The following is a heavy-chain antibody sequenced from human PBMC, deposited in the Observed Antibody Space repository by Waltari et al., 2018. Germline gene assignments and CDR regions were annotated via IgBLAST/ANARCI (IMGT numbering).Heavy chain of an antibody. CDR3: ARGHGYSGYGAWFDP. Sequence: QVQLQQWGAGLLKPSETLSLTCAVYGGSFSGYYWSWIRQLPGKGLEWIGEINHSGSTNYNPSLKSRVTISVDTAKNQFSLKLSSVTAADTAVYYCARGHGYSGYGAWFDPWGQGTLVTVSS. J-gene: IGHJ5*02. V-gene: IGHV4-34*01. CDR1: GGSFSGYY. D-gene: IGHD5-12*01. CDR2: INHSGST.